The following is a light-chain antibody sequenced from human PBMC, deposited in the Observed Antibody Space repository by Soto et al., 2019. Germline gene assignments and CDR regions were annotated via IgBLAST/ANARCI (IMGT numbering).Light chain of an antibody. V-gene: IGLV4-69*01. Sequence: QLVLTQSPSASASLGASVKLTCTLSSGHNNYAIAWHQQQPEKGPRYLMRLNSDGSHNKGDGIPDRFSGSSSGAERYLIISNLHSDDEADYYCQTWDAGILVFGSGTKLTLL. J-gene: IGLJ3*02. CDR3: QTWDAGILV. CDR2: LNSDGSH. CDR1: SGHNNYA.